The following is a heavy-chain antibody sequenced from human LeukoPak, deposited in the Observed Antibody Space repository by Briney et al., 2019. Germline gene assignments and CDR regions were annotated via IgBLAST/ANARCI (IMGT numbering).Heavy chain of an antibody. CDR3: ARVGDTAMAIDY. D-gene: IGHD5-18*01. V-gene: IGHV3-21*01. Sequence: PGGSLRLSCAASGFTFSSYSMNWVRQAPGKGLEWVSSISSSSSYIYYADSVKGRFTISRDNAKNSLYLQMNSLRAEDTAVYYCARVGDTAMAIDYWGHGTLVTVSS. CDR1: GFTFSSYS. J-gene: IGHJ4*01. CDR2: ISSSSSYI.